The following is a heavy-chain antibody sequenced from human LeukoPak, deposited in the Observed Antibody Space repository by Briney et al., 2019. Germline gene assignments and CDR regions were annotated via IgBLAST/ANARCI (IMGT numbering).Heavy chain of an antibody. J-gene: IGHJ6*02. V-gene: IGHV1-8*01. CDR2: MNPNSGNT. CDR3: ARGGRSSSWYGADYYYGMDV. CDR1: GYTFTSYD. D-gene: IGHD6-13*01. Sequence: GASVKVSCKASGYTFTSYDINWVRQATGQGLEWMGWMNPNSGNTGYAQKFQGRVTMTRNTSISTAYMELSSLRSEDTAVYYCARGGRSSSWYGADYYYGMDVWGQGTTVTVSS.